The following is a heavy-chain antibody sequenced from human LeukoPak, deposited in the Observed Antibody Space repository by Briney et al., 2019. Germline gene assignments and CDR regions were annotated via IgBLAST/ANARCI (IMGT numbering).Heavy chain of an antibody. CDR1: GYSISSGHY. D-gene: IGHD1-26*01. J-gene: IGHJ4*02. Sequence: SETLSLTCAVSGYSISSGHYWGWIRQPPGKGLEWIGSIYHSGSTYYNPSLKSRVTISVDTSKNQFSLKVNSVTAADTAVYYCGRAQGATDHWGQGTLVTVSS. CDR3: GRAQGATDH. CDR2: IYHSGST. V-gene: IGHV4-38-2*01.